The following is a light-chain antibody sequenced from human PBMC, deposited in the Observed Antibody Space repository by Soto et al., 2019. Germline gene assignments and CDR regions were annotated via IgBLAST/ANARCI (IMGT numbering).Light chain of an antibody. CDR2: GAS. CDR1: ESVSSN. Sequence: EIGMTQSPATLSVSPGERATLSCRASESVSSNLAWYQQKPGQAPRLLIYGASTRATGIPAMFSGSGSGTEFTLTIRSLQSEDFALYYCQQYNNWLTFGGGTKVEIK. V-gene: IGKV3-15*01. J-gene: IGKJ4*01. CDR3: QQYNNWLT.